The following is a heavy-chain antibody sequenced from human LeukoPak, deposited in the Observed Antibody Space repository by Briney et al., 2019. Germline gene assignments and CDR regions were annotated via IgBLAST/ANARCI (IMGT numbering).Heavy chain of an antibody. CDR2: TYYRSKWYF. J-gene: IGHJ4*02. CDR1: GDSVSSNSAV. D-gene: IGHD2-15*01. V-gene: IGHV6-1*01. CDR3: ARGVAASGLGY. Sequence: SQTLSLTCALSGDSVSSNSAVWNWIRLSPSRGLEWLGRTYYRSKWYFEYALSVNGRITITPDTSKNHFSLQLNSVSPDDTAVYYCARGVAASGLGYWGQGTLVTVSS.